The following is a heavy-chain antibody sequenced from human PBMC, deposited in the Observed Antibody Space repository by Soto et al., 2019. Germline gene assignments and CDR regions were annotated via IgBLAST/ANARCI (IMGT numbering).Heavy chain of an antibody. CDR1: GYTFTSYA. D-gene: IGHD2-15*01. J-gene: IGHJ5*02. CDR3: ARGIKSGPYSGWFDP. V-gene: IGHV1-3*01. CDR2: INAGNGNT. Sequence: ASVKVSCKASGYTFTSYAMHWVRQAPGQRLEWMGWINAGNGNTKYSQKFQGRVTITRDTSASTAYLQWSSLRSEDSAVYFCARGIKSGPYSGWFDPGGQETLAPVSS.